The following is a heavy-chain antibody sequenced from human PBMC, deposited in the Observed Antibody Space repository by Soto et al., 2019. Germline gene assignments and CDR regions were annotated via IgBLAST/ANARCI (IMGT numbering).Heavy chain of an antibody. Sequence: SETLSLTCTVSGGSISSSSYYWGWIRQPPGKGLEWIGSIYYSGSTYYNPSLKSRVTIPVDTSKNQFSLKLSSVTAADTAVYYCARPGTAAAGIDYWGQGTLVTVSS. V-gene: IGHV4-39*01. CDR2: IYYSGST. D-gene: IGHD6-13*01. CDR3: ARPGTAAAGIDY. CDR1: GGSISSSSYY. J-gene: IGHJ4*02.